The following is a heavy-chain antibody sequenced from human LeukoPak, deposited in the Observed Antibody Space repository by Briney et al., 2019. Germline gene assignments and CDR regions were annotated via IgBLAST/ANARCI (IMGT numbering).Heavy chain of an antibody. CDR3: VKDQADGYTNYGDY. J-gene: IGHJ4*01. D-gene: IGHD5-24*01. CDR2: ISGSGGST. CDR1: GFTFSSYA. Sequence: GGSLRLSCAAAGFTFSSYAMSWVRQAPGKGLEWVSAISGSGGSTYSADSVKGRFTISRDNSKNTLYLQMSSLRAEDTAVYFCVKDQADGYTNYGDYWGHGTLVTVSS. V-gene: IGHV3-23*01.